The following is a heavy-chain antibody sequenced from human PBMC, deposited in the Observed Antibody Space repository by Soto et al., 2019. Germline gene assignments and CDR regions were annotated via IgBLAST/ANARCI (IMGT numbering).Heavy chain of an antibody. CDR1: GGSFSGNY. Sequence: TLSLTCAVYGGSFSGNYWSWIRQPPGKGLEWIGEFSDSGSTNYNPSLKSRVTISEDMSKSQFSLKLSSVTAADTAVYYCARGNFYYGLDVWGQGTTVTVSS. CDR2: FSDSGST. CDR3: ARGNFYYGLDV. V-gene: IGHV4-34*01. J-gene: IGHJ6*02.